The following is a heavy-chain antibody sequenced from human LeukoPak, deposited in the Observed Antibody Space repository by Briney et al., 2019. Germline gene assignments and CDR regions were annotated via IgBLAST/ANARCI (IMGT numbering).Heavy chain of an antibody. Sequence: GGSLRLSCAASGFTFSSNEMNWVRQAPGKGLEWVSYISSSGSTIHYADSVKGRFTISRDNAKNSLYLQMNSLRAEDTAVYYCVRGLGYSSGRDDYWGQGTLVTVSS. CDR3: VRGLGYSSGRDDY. D-gene: IGHD6-19*01. CDR1: GFTFSSNE. CDR2: ISSSGSTI. V-gene: IGHV3-48*03. J-gene: IGHJ4*02.